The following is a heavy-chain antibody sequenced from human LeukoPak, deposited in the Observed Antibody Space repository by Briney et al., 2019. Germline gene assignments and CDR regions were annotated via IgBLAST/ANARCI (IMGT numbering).Heavy chain of an antibody. CDR2: INHSGST. CDR3: ARGQAMGYYFDY. V-gene: IGHV4-39*07. CDR1: GGTISRDGYC. Sequence: SETLTLTCTVSGGTISRDGYCWGRLRQPPGKGLEWIGEINHSGSTNYNPSLKSRVTISVDTSKNQFSQKLSSVTAADTAVYYCARGQAMGYYFDYWGQGTLVTVSS. J-gene: IGHJ4*02. D-gene: IGHD5-18*01.